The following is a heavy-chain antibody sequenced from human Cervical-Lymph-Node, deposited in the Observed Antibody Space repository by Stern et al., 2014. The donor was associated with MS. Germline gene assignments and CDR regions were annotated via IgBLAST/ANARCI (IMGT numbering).Heavy chain of an antibody. CDR1: GGSISRGEYY. Sequence: VQLVESGPGLVKPSQTLSLTCAVSGGSISRGEYYWSWIRQSPGKGLEWIGYIHDSGTTYYNPSLKSRVTISVDTSKNQFSLKLSSVTAADTAVYYCSRDADAYSLVFGYWGRGTLVTVSS. CDR2: IHDSGTT. V-gene: IGHV4-30-4*01. J-gene: IGHJ4*02. CDR3: SRDADAYSLVFGY. D-gene: IGHD5-24*01.